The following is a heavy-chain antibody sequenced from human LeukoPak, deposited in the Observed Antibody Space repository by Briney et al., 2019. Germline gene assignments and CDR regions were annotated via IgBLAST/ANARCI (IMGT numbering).Heavy chain of an antibody. Sequence: GGSLRLSCAASGFTFSSYGMHWVRQAPGKGLEWVAVIWYDGSNKYYADSVKGRFTISRDNSKNTLYLQMNSLRAEDTAVYYCASGYYYDSSVEHYFDYWGQGTLVTVSS. CDR3: ASGYYYDSSVEHYFDY. CDR1: GFTFSSYG. CDR2: IWYDGSNK. J-gene: IGHJ4*02. V-gene: IGHV3-33*01. D-gene: IGHD3-22*01.